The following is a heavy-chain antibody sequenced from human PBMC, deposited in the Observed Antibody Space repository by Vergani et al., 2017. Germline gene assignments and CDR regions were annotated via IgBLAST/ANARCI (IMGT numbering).Heavy chain of an antibody. CDR2: IYTSGST. D-gene: IGHD3-3*01. CDR1: GGSISSGSYY. V-gene: IGHV4-61*02. CDR3: ARASSYDFWSGYYPNYYYYYMDV. Sequence: QVQLQESGPGLVKPSQTLSLTCTVSGGSISSGSYYWSWIRQPAGKGLEWIGRIYTSGSTNYNPSLKSRVTISVDTSKNQFSLKLSSVTAADTAVYYCARASSYDFWSGYYPNYYYYYMDVWGKGTTVTVSS. J-gene: IGHJ6*03.